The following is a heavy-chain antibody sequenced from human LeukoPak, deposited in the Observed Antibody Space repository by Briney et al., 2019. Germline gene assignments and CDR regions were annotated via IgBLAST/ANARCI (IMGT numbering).Heavy chain of an antibody. CDR1: GGTFSSYA. CDR2: IIPIFGTA. Sequence: ASVKVSCKASGGTFSSYAISWVRQAPGQGLEWMGGIIPIFGTANYAQKFQGRVTITADESTSTAYMELSSLRSEDTAVYYCARASGYYYDSSGYYSDWGQGTLVTVSS. J-gene: IGHJ4*02. CDR3: ARASGYYYDSSGYYSD. D-gene: IGHD3-22*01. V-gene: IGHV1-69*13.